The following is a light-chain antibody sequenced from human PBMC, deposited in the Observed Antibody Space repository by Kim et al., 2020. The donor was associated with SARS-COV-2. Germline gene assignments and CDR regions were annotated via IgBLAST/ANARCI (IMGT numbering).Light chain of an antibody. CDR2: GNI. J-gene: IGLJ3*02. CDR1: SSNIGAGYD. Sequence: QRVTNSCTGSSSNIGAGYDIHWYQQLPGTAPKLLIYGNINRPSGVPDRFSGSNSGSSASLAITGLQAEDEADYYCQSYDSSLSGWVFGGGTQLTVL. V-gene: IGLV1-40*01. CDR3: QSYDSSLSGWV.